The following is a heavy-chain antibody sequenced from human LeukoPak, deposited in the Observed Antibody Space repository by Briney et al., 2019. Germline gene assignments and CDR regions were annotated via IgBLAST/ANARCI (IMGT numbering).Heavy chain of an antibody. Sequence: SETLSLTCAVYGGSFSGYYWSWIRQPPGKGLEWIGEINHSGGTNYNPSLKSRVTISVDTSKNQFSLKLSSVTAADTAVYYCASPNYDFWSPWGQGTLVTVSS. D-gene: IGHD3-3*01. CDR3: ASPNYDFWSP. J-gene: IGHJ5*02. CDR2: INHSGGT. V-gene: IGHV4-34*01. CDR1: GGSFSGYY.